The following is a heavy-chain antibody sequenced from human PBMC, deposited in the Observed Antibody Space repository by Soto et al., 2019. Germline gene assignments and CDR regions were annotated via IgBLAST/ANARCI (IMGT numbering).Heavy chain of an antibody. D-gene: IGHD1-1*01. CDR3: GRHLIRGWNYHYGLDV. CDR1: GGSISTDSYY. CDR2: MHHTGTT. V-gene: IGHV4-39*01. Sequence: QLQMQGSGPGLVKPSETLPLTCTVSGGSISTDSYYWGWIRQPPGKGLEWIGSMHHTGTTHYSPSFESRITMSVDTSKNQFSLKMSSVTAEDTAVYYCGRHLIRGWNYHYGLDVWGPGTTVTVSS. J-gene: IGHJ6*02.